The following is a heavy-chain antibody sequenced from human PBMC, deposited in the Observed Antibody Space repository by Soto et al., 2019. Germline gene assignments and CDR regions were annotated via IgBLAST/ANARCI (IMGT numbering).Heavy chain of an antibody. CDR3: ARESEAGTSGFFDWFTYGMDV. D-gene: IGHD3-9*01. Sequence: ASVKVSCKASGYTFTSYAMHWVRQAPGQRLEWMGWINAGNGNTKYSQKFQGRATITRDTSVSTAYMELSSLRSEDTAVYYCARESEAGTSGFFDWFTYGMDVWGQGTTVTVSS. V-gene: IGHV1-3*01. CDR1: GYTFTSYA. J-gene: IGHJ6*02. CDR2: INAGNGNT.